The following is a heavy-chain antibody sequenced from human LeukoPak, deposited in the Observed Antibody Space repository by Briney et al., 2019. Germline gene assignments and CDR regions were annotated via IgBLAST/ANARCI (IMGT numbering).Heavy chain of an antibody. CDR1: GYTFTGYY. CDR3: ARGPPITRGLFDP. V-gene: IGHV1-2*02. Sequence: ASVKVSCKASGYTFTGYYMHWVRQAPGQGLEWMGWINPNSGGTIYAQKFQGRVTMTRDTSISTVYMELNRLRSDDTAVYYCARGPPITRGLFDPWGQGTLVTVSS. D-gene: IGHD3-10*01. CDR2: INPNSGGT. J-gene: IGHJ5*02.